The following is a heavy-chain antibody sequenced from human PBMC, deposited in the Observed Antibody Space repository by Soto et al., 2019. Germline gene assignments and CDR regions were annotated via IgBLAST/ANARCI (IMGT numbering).Heavy chain of an antibody. CDR2: ISGYDGRT. CDR3: AREGDVTYYYYGMDV. Sequence: QVHLVQSGAEVKKPGASVKVSCKTSGYTFTSYGISWVRQAPGQGLEWLGWISGYDGRTNLAQKVQDRVTMTTDTSKSTVYMELRSLRSDDTAVYYCAREGDVTYYYYGMDVWGQGTTVTFSS. J-gene: IGHJ6*02. V-gene: IGHV1-18*01. D-gene: IGHD2-21*02. CDR1: GYTFTSYG.